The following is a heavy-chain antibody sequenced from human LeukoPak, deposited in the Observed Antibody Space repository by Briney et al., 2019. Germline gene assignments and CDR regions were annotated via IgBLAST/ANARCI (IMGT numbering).Heavy chain of an antibody. Sequence: PSQTLSLTCTVSGGSINSGGYYWSWIRQHPGKGLEWIGYIYYSGSTYYNPSLKSRVTISVDTSKNQFSLKLSSVTAADTAVYYCARDGSRFGELLGGAFDIWGQGTMVTVSS. D-gene: IGHD3-10*01. V-gene: IGHV4-31*03. J-gene: IGHJ3*02. CDR2: IYYSGST. CDR1: GGSINSGGYY. CDR3: ARDGSRFGELLGGAFDI.